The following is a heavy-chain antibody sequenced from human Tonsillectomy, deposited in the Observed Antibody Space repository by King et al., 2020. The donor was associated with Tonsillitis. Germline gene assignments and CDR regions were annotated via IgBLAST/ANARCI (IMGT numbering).Heavy chain of an antibody. CDR1: GGSFSGYY. CDR2: LNHSGTT. Sequence: VQLQQWGAGLLKPSETLSLTCAFYGGSFSGYYWSWIRQPPGKGLEWIGGLNHSGTTTYNPSLKSRVTISVDTAKNQFSLNLSSVPAADTAVYYCRQNSGHERGRWTYYYHYMDVWGKGTTVTVSS. J-gene: IGHJ6*03. V-gene: IGHV4-34*01. CDR3: RQNSGHERGRWTYYYHYMDV. D-gene: IGHD5-12*01.